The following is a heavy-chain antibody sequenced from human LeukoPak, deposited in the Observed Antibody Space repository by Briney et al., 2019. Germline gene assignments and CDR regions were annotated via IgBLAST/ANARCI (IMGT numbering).Heavy chain of an antibody. CDR1: GFTFDDYG. CDR3: ARVGQDIVVVVAATPYYYYMDV. CDR2: INWIGGRT. Sequence: GGSLRLPCPASGFTFDDYGVIWVPQAPGKGLEWVAGINWIGGRTGYAHSVEGLSTISRDNAKNSLYLQMNSLRAEDTALYYCARVGQDIVVVVAATPYYYYMDVLGEGTTVTVSS. J-gene: IGHJ6*03. D-gene: IGHD2-15*01. V-gene: IGHV3-20*04.